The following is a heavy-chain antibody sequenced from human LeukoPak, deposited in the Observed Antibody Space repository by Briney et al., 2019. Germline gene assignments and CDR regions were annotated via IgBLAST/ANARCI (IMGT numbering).Heavy chain of an antibody. CDR3: ARGASGIGGVRFDP. CDR1: GFTFNTYE. J-gene: IGHJ5*02. Sequence: GGSLRLSCAASGFTFNTYEMNWVRQAPGKGLEWASYISTSGFTIYYADSVKGRFTISRDNAKNSLYLQMNSLRAEDTAVYYCARGASGIGGVRFDPWGQGTLVTVAS. D-gene: IGHD3-16*01. V-gene: IGHV3-48*03. CDR2: ISTSGFTI.